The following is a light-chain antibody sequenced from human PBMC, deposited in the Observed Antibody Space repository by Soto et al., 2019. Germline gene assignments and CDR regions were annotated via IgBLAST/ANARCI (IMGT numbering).Light chain of an antibody. J-gene: IGKJ1*01. CDR2: GTS. CDR1: QNINSPY. CDR3: QHYGSSPRRT. V-gene: IGKV3-20*01. Sequence: EIVLTQSPGTLSLSPGDRATLSCRVNQNINSPYLAWYQHKPGQAPRLLVFGTSSRATGIPDRFSGSRSGTDFTITLQRLEPEDFALYYCQHYGSSPRRTFGQGTKVEMK.